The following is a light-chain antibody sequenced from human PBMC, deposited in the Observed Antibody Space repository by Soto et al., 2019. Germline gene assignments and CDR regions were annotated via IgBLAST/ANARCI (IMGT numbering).Light chain of an antibody. V-gene: IGLV2-14*01. CDR1: SSDVGAYDY. Sequence: QSALTQPASVSASPGQSIAISCSGTSSDVGAYDYVSWYQHHPGKAPKLIIYEVTYRPSGVSNRFSASKSGNTAPLTISGLQAADEADYYCSSYTRSSTYVFGTGTKLTVL. CDR2: EVT. J-gene: IGLJ1*01. CDR3: SSYTRSSTYV.